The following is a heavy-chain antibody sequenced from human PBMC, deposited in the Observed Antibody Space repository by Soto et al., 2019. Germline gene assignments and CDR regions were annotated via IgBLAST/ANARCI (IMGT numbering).Heavy chain of an antibody. CDR3: AKDPTKYGDYAYLHY. J-gene: IGHJ4*02. Sequence: EVQLLESGGGLVQPGGSLRLSCAASGFDFSSFAMDWVRQAPGKGLEWVSSISGSSDSTHYADSVKGRFTISRDNSKNTLYLQMDSLRAEDTAVYYCAKDPTKYGDYAYLHYWGQGALVTVSS. CDR2: ISGSSDST. D-gene: IGHD4-17*01. CDR1: GFDFSSFA. V-gene: IGHV3-23*01.